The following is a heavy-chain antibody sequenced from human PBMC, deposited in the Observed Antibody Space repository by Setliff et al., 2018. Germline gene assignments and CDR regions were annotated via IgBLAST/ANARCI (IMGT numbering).Heavy chain of an antibody. Sequence: SETLSLTCAVSGASINSNNWWSWVRQPPGKGLEWIGEIYHTENTNYNPSLKSRVTISIDKFRLQFSLKLTSVTAADTAVYYCARMSGFLYMDVWGKGTTVTVSS. CDR2: IYHTENT. J-gene: IGHJ6*03. D-gene: IGHD3-3*01. CDR3: ARMSGFLYMDV. V-gene: IGHV4-4*02. CDR1: GASINSNNW.